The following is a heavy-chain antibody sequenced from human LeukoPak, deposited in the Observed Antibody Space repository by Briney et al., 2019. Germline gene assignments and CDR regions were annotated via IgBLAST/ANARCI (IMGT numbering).Heavy chain of an antibody. V-gene: IGHV1-46*01. CDR2: IDPSDGST. J-gene: IGHJ4*02. CDR3: ARVGYDSSGYYPPYFDY. CDR1: GYTFTSYY. D-gene: IGHD3-22*01. Sequence: ASVKVSCKASGYTFTSYYIHWVRQAPGQGLEWMGIIDPSDGSTRYTQKFQGRVTMTRDTSTSTVYMELSSLRSEDTAVYYCARVGYDSSGYYPPYFDYWGQGTLVTVSS.